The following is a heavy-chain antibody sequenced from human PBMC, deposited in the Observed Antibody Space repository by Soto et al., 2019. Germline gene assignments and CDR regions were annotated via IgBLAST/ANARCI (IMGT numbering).Heavy chain of an antibody. Sequence: ASVKVSCKVSGYTLTELSMHWVRQAPGKGLEWMGGFDPEDGETIYAQKFQGRVTMTEDTSTDTAYMELSSLRSEDTAVYYCATPERCIAAAGLKPPLDYWGQGTLVTVSS. CDR3: ATPERCIAAAGLKPPLDY. CDR2: FDPEDGET. J-gene: IGHJ4*02. V-gene: IGHV1-24*01. D-gene: IGHD6-13*01. CDR1: GYTLTELS.